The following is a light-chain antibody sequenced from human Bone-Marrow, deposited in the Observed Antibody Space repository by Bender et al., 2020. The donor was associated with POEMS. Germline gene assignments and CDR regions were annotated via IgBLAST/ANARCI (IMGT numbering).Light chain of an antibody. CDR2: EDN. J-gene: IGLJ3*02. CDR3: YLAGSSVIRV. Sequence: SYELTQPPSVSVSPGQTARITCSGDVLSRKYVYWYQQRSGQAPVLVIYEDNKRPSGIPERFSGSTSGTMATLTISGAQVDDEAHYYCYLAGSSVIRVFGGGTKLTVL. CDR1: VLSRKY. V-gene: IGLV3-10*01.